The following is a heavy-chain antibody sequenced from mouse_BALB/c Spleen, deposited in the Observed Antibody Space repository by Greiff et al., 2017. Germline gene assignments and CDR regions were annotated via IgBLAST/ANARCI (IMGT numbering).Heavy chain of an antibody. Sequence: EVQLVESGAELVRSGASVKLSCTASGFNIKDYYMHWVKQRPEHGLEWIGWIDPENGDTEYAPKFQGKATMTADTSSNTAYLQLSSLTSEDTAVYYCTAPKSLNSGRRLRGFDYWGQGTTLTVSS. V-gene: IGHV14-4*02. CDR2: IDPENGDT. J-gene: IGHJ2*01. CDR3: TAPKSLNSGRRLRGFDY. D-gene: IGHD1-2*01. CDR1: GFNIKDYY.